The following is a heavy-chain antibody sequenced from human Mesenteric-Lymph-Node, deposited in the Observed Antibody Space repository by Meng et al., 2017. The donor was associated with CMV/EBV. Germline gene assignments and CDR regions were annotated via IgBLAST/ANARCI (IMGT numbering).Heavy chain of an antibody. Sequence: LSLTCAASGFTFSSYGMHWVRQAPGKGLEWVAFIRFDGSNKYYADSVKGRFTISRDNSKNTLYLQMNSLRAEDTAVYYCAKLAAAGYYYYYGMDVWGQGTTVTVSS. D-gene: IGHD6-13*01. J-gene: IGHJ6*02. CDR1: GFTFSSYG. CDR3: AKLAAAGYYYYYGMDV. V-gene: IGHV3-30*02. CDR2: IRFDGSNK.